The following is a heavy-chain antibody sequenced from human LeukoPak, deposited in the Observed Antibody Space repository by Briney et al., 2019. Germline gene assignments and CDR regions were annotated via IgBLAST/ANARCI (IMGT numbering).Heavy chain of an antibody. V-gene: IGHV3-48*03. J-gene: IGHJ6*03. CDR1: GFTFGSYE. CDR3: ARDPGYCSGGSCQYYYYYYMDV. D-gene: IGHD2-15*01. CDR2: ISTSGSII. Sequence: GGSLRLSCEASGFTFGSYEMTWVRQAPGKGLEWLSYISTSGSIIVYADSVRGRFTVSRDNAKNSLYLQMNSLRAEDTAVYYCARDPGYCSGGSCQYYYYYYMDVWGKGTTVTVSS.